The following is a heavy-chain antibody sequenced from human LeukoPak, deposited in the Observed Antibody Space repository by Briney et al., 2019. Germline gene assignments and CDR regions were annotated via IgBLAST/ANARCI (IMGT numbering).Heavy chain of an antibody. J-gene: IGHJ4*02. V-gene: IGHV1-69*01. CDR3: ATYDVLTGFEY. CDR2: ISPLLGAS. CDR1: GGTFSDYV. Sequence: SVKVSCKASGGTFSDYVISWVRQAPGQGLNWMGGISPLLGASKHTQNFHDRVTITADESTTTAYVELSDLRSADTAVYYCATYDVLTGFEYWGQGTLVTVSS. D-gene: IGHD3-9*01.